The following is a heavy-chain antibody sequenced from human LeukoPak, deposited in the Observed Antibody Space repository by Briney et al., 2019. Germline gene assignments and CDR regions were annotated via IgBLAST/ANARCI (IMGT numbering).Heavy chain of an antibody. CDR1: GGTFSSYA. Sequence: ASVKVSCKASGGTFSSYAISWVRQAPGQGLEWTGGIIPIFGTANYAQKFQGRVTITTDESTSTAYMELSSLRSEDTAVYYCARAVSAAASQVLPTRSYYYYYYMDVWGKGTTVTVSS. J-gene: IGHJ6*03. CDR3: ARAVSAAASQVLPTRSYYYYYYMDV. CDR2: IIPIFGTA. D-gene: IGHD6-13*01. V-gene: IGHV1-69*05.